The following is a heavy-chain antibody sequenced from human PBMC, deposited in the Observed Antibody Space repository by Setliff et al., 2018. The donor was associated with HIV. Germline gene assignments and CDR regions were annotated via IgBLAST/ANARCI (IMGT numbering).Heavy chain of an antibody. CDR2: ITGSGVSK. J-gene: IGHJ4*02. V-gene: IGHV3-23*01. Sequence: GGSLRLSCAASGFTFSSYAMTWVRQAPGKGLEWVSAITGSGVSKYYADSVKGRFTISRDNSKNTLYLQMNGLTAEDMAVYYCAKRISGWYYSDYWGQGTLVTVSS. CDR3: AKRISGWYYSDY. CDR1: GFTFSSYA. D-gene: IGHD6-19*01.